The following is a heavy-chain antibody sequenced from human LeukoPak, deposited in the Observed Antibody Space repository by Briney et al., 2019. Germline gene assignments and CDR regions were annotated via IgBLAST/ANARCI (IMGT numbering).Heavy chain of an antibody. CDR3: ARDPYSGTYGHLYYYYMDV. V-gene: IGHV3-21*01. J-gene: IGHJ6*03. Sequence: GGSLALSCAASGFTFSDYNMNWVRQAPGKGLEWVSSITSDSRYKYYVDSVRGRFTISRDNAKNTLFLQIDSLRAEDTAVCYCARDPYSGTYGHLYYYYMDVWGKGTTVTISS. CDR1: GFTFSDYN. CDR2: ITSDSRYK. D-gene: IGHD1-26*01.